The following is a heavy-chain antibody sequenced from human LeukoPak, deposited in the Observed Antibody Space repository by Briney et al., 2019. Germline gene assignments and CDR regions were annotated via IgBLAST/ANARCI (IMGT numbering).Heavy chain of an antibody. J-gene: IGHJ6*03. CDR2: IKQDGSEK. Sequence: GGSLRLSCAASGFTFSSYWMSWVRQAPGKGLEWVANIKQDGSEKYYVDSVKGRFTISRDNAKNSLYLQMNSLRAEDTAVYYCTTEGVGATRYYYYYYMDVWGKGTTVTISS. CDR3: TTEGVGATRYYYYYYMDV. CDR1: GFTFSSYW. V-gene: IGHV3-7*01. D-gene: IGHD1-26*01.